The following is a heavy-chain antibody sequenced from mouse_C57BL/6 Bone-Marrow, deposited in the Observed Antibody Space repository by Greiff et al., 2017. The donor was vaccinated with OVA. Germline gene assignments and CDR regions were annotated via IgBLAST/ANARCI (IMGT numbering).Heavy chain of an antibody. CDR2: IDPSDSYT. D-gene: IGHD2-3*01. Sequence: QVQLQQPGAELVMPGASVKLSCKASGYTFTSYWMHWVKQRPGQGLEWIGEIDPSDSYTNYNQKFKGKSTLTVDKSSSTAYMQLSSLTSEDSAVYYCAREGRLLPAWLAYWGQGTLVTVSA. V-gene: IGHV1-69*01. CDR3: AREGRLLPAWLAY. J-gene: IGHJ3*01. CDR1: GYTFTSYW.